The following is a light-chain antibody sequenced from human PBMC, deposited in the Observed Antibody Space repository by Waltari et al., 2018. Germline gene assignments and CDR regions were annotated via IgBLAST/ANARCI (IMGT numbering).Light chain of an antibody. CDR1: QSLTGS. CDR3: QQYMTYPWT. Sequence: DIQMTQSPSTLSASVGDRVTVTCRASQSLTGSLAWFQQKPGKVPELLIYRASTFKKGGPSRFSGSGSGTEFTLTISSLQPDDFATYYCQQYMTYPWTFGPGTKVEI. V-gene: IGKV1-5*03. CDR2: RAS. J-gene: IGKJ1*01.